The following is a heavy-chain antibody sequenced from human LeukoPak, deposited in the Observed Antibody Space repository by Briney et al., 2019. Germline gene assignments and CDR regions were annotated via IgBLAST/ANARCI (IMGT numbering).Heavy chain of an antibody. D-gene: IGHD3-10*01. J-gene: IGHJ6*03. CDR1: GFTFSSYW. CDR2: IKQDGSEK. V-gene: IGHV3-7*01. CDR3: ARVFTMVRGVPRGYMDV. Sequence: GGSLRLSCAASGFTFSSYWMSWVRQAPGKGLEWVANIKQDGSEKYYVDSVKGRFTISRDNAKNSLYLQMNSLRAEDTAVYYCARVFTMVRGVPRGYMDVWGKGTTVTVSS.